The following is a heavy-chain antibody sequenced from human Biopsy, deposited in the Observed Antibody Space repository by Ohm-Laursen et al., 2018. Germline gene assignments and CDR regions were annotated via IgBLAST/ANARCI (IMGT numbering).Heavy chain of an antibody. CDR1: GYSLTELS. D-gene: IGHD1-1*01. V-gene: IGHV1-24*01. J-gene: IGHJ4*02. CDR3: AADVKVWTVNF. Sequence: SVTASCKVSGYSLTELSMHWVRQAPGKGLGWLGGFAPVNGKTVYAQSFQARVSMTKDTSTDTAYMEMSSLRSEDTAVYYCAADVKVWTVNFWGQGTQVTVSS. CDR2: FAPVNGKT.